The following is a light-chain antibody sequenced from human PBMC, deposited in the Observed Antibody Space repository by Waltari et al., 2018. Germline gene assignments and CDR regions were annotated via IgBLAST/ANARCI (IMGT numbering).Light chain of an antibody. CDR1: SSDVGGYDY. J-gene: IGLJ2*01. CDR3: CSYAGSYTHVV. Sequence: QSALTQPRSVSGSPGQSVTISCTGTSSDVGGYDYVSWYQHHPGKAPKLMVCDVTKRPSGVPYRFSGSKSGNTASLTISGLQAEDEADYYCCSYAGSYTHVVFGGGTKLTVL. V-gene: IGLV2-11*01. CDR2: DVT.